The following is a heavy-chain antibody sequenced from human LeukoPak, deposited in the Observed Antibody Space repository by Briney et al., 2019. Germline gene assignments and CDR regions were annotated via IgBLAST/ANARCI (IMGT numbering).Heavy chain of an antibody. Sequence: PGGSLRLSCAASGFTVSSNYMSWVRQAPGKGLEWVSVIYGGGITYYADSVKGRFSISRDTSKNAVYLQMNSLRAEDTAVYYCARAQFYHDSSTYGPDYWGQGTLVTVSS. V-gene: IGHV3-53*01. D-gene: IGHD3-22*01. CDR3: ARAQFYHDSSTYGPDY. CDR2: IYGGGIT. J-gene: IGHJ4*02. CDR1: GFTVSSNY.